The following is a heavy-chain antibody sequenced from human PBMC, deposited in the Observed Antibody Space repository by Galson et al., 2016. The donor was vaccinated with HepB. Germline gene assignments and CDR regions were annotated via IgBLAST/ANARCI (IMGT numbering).Heavy chain of an antibody. J-gene: IGHJ6*02. Sequence: SLRLSCAVSGFTFDDYAMHWVRQPPGKGLEWVSGISGNSGTIEYAHSVKGRFTISRDNAKNSLYLQMNSLRAEDTALYYCVKDLDCGGGACSFGMDVWGQGTTVTVSS. CDR3: VKDLDCGGGACSFGMDV. CDR2: ISGNSGTI. D-gene: IGHD2-21*01. V-gene: IGHV3-9*01. CDR1: GFTFDDYA.